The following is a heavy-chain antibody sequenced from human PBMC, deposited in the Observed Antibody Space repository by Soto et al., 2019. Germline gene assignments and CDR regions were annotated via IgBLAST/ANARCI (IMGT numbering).Heavy chain of an antibody. J-gene: IGHJ4*02. CDR1: GYRFTSYW. Sequence: GESLKISCKGAGYRFTSYWIAWVRQLPGKGLEFMGIIYPGDFYTRYNPSFQGQVTISADTSISTAYLQWGSLKAPDTAMYFCARGYNSGLCIHPYYFDLWGQGTLVTVSS. CDR3: ARGYNSGLCIHPYYFDL. D-gene: IGHD6-19*01. CDR2: IYPGDFYT. V-gene: IGHV5-51*01.